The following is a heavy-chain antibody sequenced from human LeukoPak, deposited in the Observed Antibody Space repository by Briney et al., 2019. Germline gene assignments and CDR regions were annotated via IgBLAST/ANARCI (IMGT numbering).Heavy chain of an antibody. V-gene: IGHV3-23*01. CDR1: GFTFSSYA. CDR2: ISGSGGST. J-gene: IGHJ4*02. Sequence: GGSLRLSCAASGFTFSSYAMSWVRQAPGKGLEWVSAISGSGGSTYYADSVKGRFTISRDNSKNTLYLQMNSLRAEDTAVYYCATSSSLTQGGFDYWGQGTLVTVSS. D-gene: IGHD6-6*01. CDR3: ATSSSLTQGGFDY.